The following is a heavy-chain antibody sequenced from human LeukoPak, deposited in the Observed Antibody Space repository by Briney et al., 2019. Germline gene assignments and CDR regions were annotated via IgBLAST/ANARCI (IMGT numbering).Heavy chain of an antibody. CDR3: AKRRGLELLYYYYMDV. CDR2: FHPEDGET. V-gene: IGHV1-24*01. J-gene: IGHJ6*03. CDR1: GYTVTELS. Sequence: AASVKVSCKVSGYTVTELSMHWVRQSPGKGLEWMGGFHPEDGETIYAQKFQGRVTMTEDTSTDTAYMELSSLRAEDTAVYYCAKRRGLELLYYYYMDVWGKGTTVTVSS. D-gene: IGHD1-7*01.